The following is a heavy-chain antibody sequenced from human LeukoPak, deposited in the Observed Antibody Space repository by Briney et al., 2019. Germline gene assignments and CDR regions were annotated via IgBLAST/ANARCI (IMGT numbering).Heavy chain of an antibody. Sequence: ASVKVSCKASGYTFINYDISWVRQAPGQGLEWMGWISAYNGNTNYAQKLQGRVTMTTDTSTSTAYMEVRSLRSDDTALYYCARKRGSYSFDYGGQGTLVTVSS. D-gene: IGHD1-26*01. CDR3: ARKRGSYSFDY. CDR1: GYTFINYD. V-gene: IGHV1-18*01. J-gene: IGHJ4*02. CDR2: ISAYNGNT.